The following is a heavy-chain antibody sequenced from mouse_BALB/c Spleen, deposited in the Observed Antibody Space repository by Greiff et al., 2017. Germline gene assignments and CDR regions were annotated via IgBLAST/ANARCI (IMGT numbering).Heavy chain of an antibody. CDR3: ARRDGYWYFDV. CDR2: IYPGDGDT. J-gene: IGHJ1*01. V-gene: IGHV1-87*01. CDR1: GYTFTSYW. D-gene: IGHD3-3*01. Sequence: QVQLKQSGAELARPGASVKLSCKASGYTFTSYWMQWVKQRPGQGLEWIGAIYPGDGDTRYTQKFKGKATLTADKSSSTAYMQLSSLASEDSAVYYCARRDGYWYFDVWGAGTTVTVSS.